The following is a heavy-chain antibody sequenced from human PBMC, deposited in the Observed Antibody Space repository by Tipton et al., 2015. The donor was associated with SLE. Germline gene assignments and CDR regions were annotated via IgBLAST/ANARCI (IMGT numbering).Heavy chain of an antibody. CDR2: IRADGSNK. J-gene: IGHJ4*02. D-gene: IGHD3-16*01. V-gene: IGHV3-30*02. Sequence: SLRLSCAASGFTYNGYAMHWVRQAPGKGLEWVAFIRADGSNKDYADPVKGRFTISRDNAKNTLYLQMNRPRVEDTAVYYCAGGTGAYFDHWGQGTLVTVSS. CDR3: AGGTGAYFDH. CDR1: GFTYNGYA.